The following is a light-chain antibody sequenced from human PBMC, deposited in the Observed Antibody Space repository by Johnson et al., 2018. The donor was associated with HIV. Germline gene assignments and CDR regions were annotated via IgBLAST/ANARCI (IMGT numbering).Light chain of an antibody. CDR2: ENI. J-gene: IGLJ1*01. V-gene: IGLV1-51*02. CDR3: GTWDSSLSANV. Sequence: QLVLTQPPSVSAAPGQKVAISCSGSSSTIGNNYVSWYQQLPGTAPKLLVYENIMRPSGIPDRFSGSKSGTSATLGIAGLQTGDEADYYCGTWDSSLSANVFGTGTKVTVL. CDR1: SSTIGNNY.